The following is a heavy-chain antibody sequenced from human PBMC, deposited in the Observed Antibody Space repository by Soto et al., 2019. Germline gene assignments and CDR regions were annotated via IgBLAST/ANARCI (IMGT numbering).Heavy chain of an antibody. Sequence: QVQLQQWGAGLFKPSETLSLTCAVSGEPFTDHFCTWIRQAPGKGLEWIGEINHGGRTYFNPSLKSRVTLSVDTSKNQFSLVLVSLTAADTGVYYCARGRVTNYYYYGADVWGQGTTVTVSS. V-gene: IGHV4-34*02. CDR1: GEPFTDHF. CDR3: ARGRVTNYYYYGADV. J-gene: IGHJ6*02. D-gene: IGHD2-8*01. CDR2: INHGGRT.